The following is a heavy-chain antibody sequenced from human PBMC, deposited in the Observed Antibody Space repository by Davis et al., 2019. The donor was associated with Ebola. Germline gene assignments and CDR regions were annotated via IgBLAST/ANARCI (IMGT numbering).Heavy chain of an antibody. Sequence: AASVKVSCKASGEKDRSYAMHWVRQAPGQRLEWMGWINAGNGNTKYSQKFQGRVTITRDTSASTAYMELSSLRSEDTAVYYCARGSSKAYYYYGMDVWGQGTTVTVSS. CDR2: INAGNGNT. CDR3: ARGSSKAYYYYGMDV. D-gene: IGHD6-6*01. V-gene: IGHV1-3*01. CDR1: GEKDRSYA. J-gene: IGHJ6*02.